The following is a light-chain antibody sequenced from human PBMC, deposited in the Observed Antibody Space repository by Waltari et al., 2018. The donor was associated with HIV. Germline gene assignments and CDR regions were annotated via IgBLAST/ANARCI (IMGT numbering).Light chain of an antibody. J-gene: IGKJ4*01. CDR3: QQYNNWPPLT. CDR1: QSVGSN. CDR2: DAS. V-gene: IGKV3-15*01. Sequence: ILMTQSPATLSVSPGERVALSCRPSQSVGSNLDWYQQKPGQAPRLLIYDASSRATCIPARFRGSGSGTEFTLTISNLQSEDFAVYYCQQYNNWPPLTFGGGTKVEIK.